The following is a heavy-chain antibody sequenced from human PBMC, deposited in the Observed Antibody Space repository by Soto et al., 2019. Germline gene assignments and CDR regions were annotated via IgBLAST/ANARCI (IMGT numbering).Heavy chain of an antibody. J-gene: IGHJ4*02. Sequence: QIQLLQSGAEVKKPGASVKVTCKASGYTFRNFGISWVRQAPGQGLEWMGWISAYNANANYAQKFQGRLTMTADTSTSTDYMELRSLRSDETAVYYCARENSYFDYWGQGTLVTVSS. CDR2: ISAYNANA. CDR1: GYTFRNFG. V-gene: IGHV1-18*01. CDR3: ARENSYFDY.